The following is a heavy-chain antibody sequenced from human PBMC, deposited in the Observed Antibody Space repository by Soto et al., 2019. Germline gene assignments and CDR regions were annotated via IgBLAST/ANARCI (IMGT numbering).Heavy chain of an antibody. D-gene: IGHD4-17*01. Sequence: GASVKVSCKASGYTFTSYAMHWVRQAPGQRLEWMGWINAGNGNTKYSQKFQGRVTITRDTSASTAYMELSSLRSEDTAVYYCARGDDYGDHGFDYWGQGTLVTVSS. CDR2: INAGNGNT. J-gene: IGHJ4*02. CDR1: GYTFTSYA. V-gene: IGHV1-3*01. CDR3: ARGDDYGDHGFDY.